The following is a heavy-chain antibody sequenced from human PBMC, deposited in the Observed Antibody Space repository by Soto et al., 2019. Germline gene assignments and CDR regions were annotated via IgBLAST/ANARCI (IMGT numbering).Heavy chain of an antibody. CDR2: IYTSGST. CDR1: GGSISSYY. D-gene: IGHD6-13*01. V-gene: IGHV4-4*07. J-gene: IGHJ4*02. CDR3: ARVSNPIAATFDY. Sequence: SETLSLTCTVSGGSISSYYWSLIRQPAGKGLEWIGRIYTSGSTNYNPSLKSRVTMSVDTSKNQFSLKLSSVTAADTAVYYCARVSNPIAATFDYWGQGTLVTVSS.